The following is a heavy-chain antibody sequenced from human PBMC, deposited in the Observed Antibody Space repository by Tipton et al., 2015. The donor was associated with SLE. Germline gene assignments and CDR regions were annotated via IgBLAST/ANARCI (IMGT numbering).Heavy chain of an antibody. Sequence: TLSLTCTVYGGSLSGHYWGWIRQPPGKGLEWIGSVNYSGSTYYSPSLKSRVTISVDTSKNQFSLKLSSVTAADTAVYYCARGVFGSGIDYWGQGTLVTVSS. CDR3: ARGVFGSGIDY. CDR1: GGSLSGHY. J-gene: IGHJ4*02. D-gene: IGHD1-14*01. V-gene: IGHV4-34*01. CDR2: VNYSGST.